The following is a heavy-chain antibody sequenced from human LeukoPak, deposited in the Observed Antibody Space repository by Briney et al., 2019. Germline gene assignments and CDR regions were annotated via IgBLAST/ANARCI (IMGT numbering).Heavy chain of an antibody. V-gene: IGHV3-30*02. Sequence: GGSLRLSCAASGFTFSSYGMHWVRQAPGKGLEWVAFIRYDGSNKYYADSVKGRFTISRDNSKNTLYLQMNSLRAEDTAVYHCAKDHRNDFWSGFHPWGQGTLVTVSS. CDR1: GFTFSSYG. J-gene: IGHJ5*02. CDR3: AKDHRNDFWSGFHP. D-gene: IGHD3-3*01. CDR2: IRYDGSNK.